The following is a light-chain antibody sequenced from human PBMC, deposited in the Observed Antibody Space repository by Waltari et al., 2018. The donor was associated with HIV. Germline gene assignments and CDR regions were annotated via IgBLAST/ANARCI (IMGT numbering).Light chain of an antibody. CDR3: SSYTSSSTRV. CDR1: SSDVCDYNY. V-gene: IGLV2-14*01. J-gene: IGLJ1*01. Sequence: QSALTQPASVSGSPGQSITISCTGTSSDVCDYNYVSWYQQHPGKAPKLVIYDVSNRPSVVSNRFSGSKSGNTASLTISGLQTEDEADYYCSSYTSSSTRVFGTGTKVTVL. CDR2: DVS.